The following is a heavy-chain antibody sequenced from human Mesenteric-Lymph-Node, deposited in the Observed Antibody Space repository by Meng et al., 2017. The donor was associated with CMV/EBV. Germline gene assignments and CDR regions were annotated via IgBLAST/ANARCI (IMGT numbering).Heavy chain of an antibody. D-gene: IGHD1-26*01. J-gene: IGHJ6*02. CDR3: SRGRRIVIVAAAPSSSYSGMDV. V-gene: IGHV3-7*01. Sequence: GGSLRLSCAASGFTFSSYWMTWVRQAPGKGLEWVANIKQDGSETDYVDSVKGRFTISRDNAKYSLYLQMNSLRAEDTAVYYCSRGRRIVIVAAAPSSSYSGMDVWGQGTTVTVSS. CDR2: IKQDGSET. CDR1: GFTFSSYW.